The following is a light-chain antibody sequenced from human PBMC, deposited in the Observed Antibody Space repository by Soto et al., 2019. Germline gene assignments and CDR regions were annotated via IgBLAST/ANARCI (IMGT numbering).Light chain of an antibody. CDR3: SSYTISSTLMV. J-gene: IGLJ2*01. CDR1: SSDVGGYNY. V-gene: IGLV2-14*01. Sequence: QSALTQPASVSGSPGQSITISCTGTSSDVGGYNYVSWYQQHPGKATKLMIYDVSNRPSGVSNRFSGSKSGNTASLTISGLQAEDEADYYCSSYTISSTLMVFGGGTQLTVL. CDR2: DVS.